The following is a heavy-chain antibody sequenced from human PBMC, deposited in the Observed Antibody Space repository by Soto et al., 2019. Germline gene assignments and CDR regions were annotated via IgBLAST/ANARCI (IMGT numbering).Heavy chain of an antibody. CDR3: AHRLRVSVLASHKYWYFDL. CDR2: IYWDDDT. CDR1: GFSLSTSGVG. Sequence: QITLKESGPTLVKPTQTLTLTCTFSGFSLSTSGVGVGWIRQPPGKALEWLVLIYWDDDTRYSPSLKSRLTITKDTSKNQVVLTMTNMDPVDTATYYCAHRLRVSVLASHKYWYFDLWGRGTLVTVSS. J-gene: IGHJ2*01. V-gene: IGHV2-5*02.